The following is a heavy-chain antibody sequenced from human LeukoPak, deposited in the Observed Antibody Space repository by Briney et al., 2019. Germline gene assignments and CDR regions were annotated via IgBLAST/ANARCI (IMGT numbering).Heavy chain of an antibody. D-gene: IGHD3-22*01. J-gene: IGHJ4*02. CDR3: ARESESSGRYDY. CDR2: ISGDGGST. Sequence: PGGSLRLSYAAPGFMFHDYAIHWVRQAPGKGLEWVSLISGDGGSTFYADSVKGRFTISRDNSKNSLYLQMNSLRSDDTALYYCARESESSGRYDYWGQGTLVTVSS. V-gene: IGHV3-43*02. CDR1: GFMFHDYA.